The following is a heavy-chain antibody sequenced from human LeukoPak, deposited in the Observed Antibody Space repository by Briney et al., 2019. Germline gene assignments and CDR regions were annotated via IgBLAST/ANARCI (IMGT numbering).Heavy chain of an antibody. D-gene: IGHD1-26*01. CDR3: ARLSGAGTYYFDY. V-gene: IGHV4-61*02. CDR2: IYTSGST. CDR1: GGSITSGSYF. Sequence: SETLSLTCTVSGGSITSGSYFWNWIRQPAGKGLEWIGRIYTSGSTNYNPSLKSRVTISVDTSKNQFSLKLSSVTAADTAVYYCARLSGAGTYYFDYWGQGTLVTVSS. J-gene: IGHJ4*02.